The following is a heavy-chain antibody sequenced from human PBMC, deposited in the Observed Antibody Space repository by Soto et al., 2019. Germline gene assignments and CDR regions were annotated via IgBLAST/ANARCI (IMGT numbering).Heavy chain of an antibody. D-gene: IGHD5-18*01. CDR1: GFTFSSYS. J-gene: IGHJ6*02. CDR2: ISSSSSTI. V-gene: IGHV3-48*01. Sequence: EVQLVESGGGLVQPGGSLRLSCAASGFTFSSYSMNWVRQAPGKGLEWVSYISSSSSTIYYADSVKGRFTISRDNAKNSLYLQMNSLRAEDTAVYYCARGPPEGQLWSYGMDVWGQGTTVTVSS. CDR3: ARGPPEGQLWSYGMDV.